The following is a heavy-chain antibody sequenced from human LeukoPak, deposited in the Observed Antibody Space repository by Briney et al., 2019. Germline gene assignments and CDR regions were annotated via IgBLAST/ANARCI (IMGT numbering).Heavy chain of an antibody. CDR1: GFTLRNSG. D-gene: IGHD3-10*01. V-gene: IGHV3-33*01. CDR3: GRDSSYGVDY. CDR2: MWYDGGSQ. Sequence: PGGSLRLSCAASGFTLRNSGMHWVRQAPAKGLEWVAVMWYDGGSQYYADPVKGRFTISRENSKNTLCLQMNSLRAEDTAVYYCGRDSSYGVDYWGQGTLVTVSS. J-gene: IGHJ4*02.